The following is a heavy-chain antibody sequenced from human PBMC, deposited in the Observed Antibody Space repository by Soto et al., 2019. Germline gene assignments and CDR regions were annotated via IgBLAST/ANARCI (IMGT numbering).Heavy chain of an antibody. Sequence: ASVKVSCKASGYTFTSYGISWVRQAPGQGLEWMGWISAYNGNTNYAQKLQGRVTMTTDTSTSTAYMELRSLRSDDTAVYYCARVSSYCSSTSCYSYYYYYGMDVWGPGTLVTVSS. CDR1: GYTFTSYG. J-gene: IGHJ6*02. CDR2: ISAYNGNT. V-gene: IGHV1-18*01. D-gene: IGHD2-2*01. CDR3: ARVSSYCSSTSCYSYYYYYGMDV.